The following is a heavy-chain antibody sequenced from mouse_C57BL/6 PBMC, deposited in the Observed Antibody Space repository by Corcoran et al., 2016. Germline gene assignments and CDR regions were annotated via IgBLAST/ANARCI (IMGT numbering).Heavy chain of an antibody. J-gene: IGHJ2*01. D-gene: IGHD1-1*01. CDR1: VYTFTDYY. CDR3: ARNYRMD. V-gene: IGHV1-26*01. CDR2: INPNNGGT. Sequence: EVQLQQSGPELVKPGASLKIPCKAAVYTFTDYYMNWVKQSHGKSLEWIGDINPNNGGTSYNQKFKGKATLTVDKSSSTAYMELRSLTSEDSAVYYCARNYRMDWGQGTTLTVSS.